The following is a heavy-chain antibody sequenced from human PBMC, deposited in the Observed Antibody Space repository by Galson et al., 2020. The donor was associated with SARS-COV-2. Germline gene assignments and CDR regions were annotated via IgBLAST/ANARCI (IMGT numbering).Heavy chain of an antibody. J-gene: IGHJ6*02. Sequence: GGSLRLSCAASGFTFSSYAMHWVRQAPGTGLERVAVISYDGSNKYYADSAKGRLTISRDNSKNTLYLQMNSLRAEDTAVYYCARSKRITIFGVVYYYYGMDVWGQGTTVTVSS. D-gene: IGHD3-3*01. V-gene: IGHV3-30*04. CDR1: GFTFSSYA. CDR2: ISYDGSNK. CDR3: ARSKRITIFGVVYYYYGMDV.